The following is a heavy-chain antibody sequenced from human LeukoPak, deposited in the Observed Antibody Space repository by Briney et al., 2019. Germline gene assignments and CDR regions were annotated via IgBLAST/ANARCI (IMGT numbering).Heavy chain of an antibody. Sequence: PSETLSLTCTVSGDSISNYYWSWIRQPAGKGLEWIGRIYTSGSTNYNPSLKSRVTMSVDTSKNQFSLKLSSVTAADTAVYYCASGDYYGSGSRFDYWGQGTLVTVSS. CDR2: IYTSGST. V-gene: IGHV4-4*07. CDR1: GDSISNYY. J-gene: IGHJ4*02. CDR3: ASGDYYGSGSRFDY. D-gene: IGHD3-10*01.